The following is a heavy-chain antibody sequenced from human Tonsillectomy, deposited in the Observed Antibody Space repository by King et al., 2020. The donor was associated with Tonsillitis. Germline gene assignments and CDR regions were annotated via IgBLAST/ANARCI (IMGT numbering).Heavy chain of an antibody. CDR3: ATRAVPSAVLYFDY. J-gene: IGHJ4*02. Sequence: DVQLVESGGGLFQPGGSLRLSCAASGFTFSSYAMSWVRQAPGKGLEWVSSITGSGGSTYYADSVKGRFTISRDNSKKTLYLQMNSLRAEDTAVYFCATRAVPSAVLYFDYWGQGTLVTVSS. D-gene: IGHD2-2*01. CDR1: GFTFSSYA. V-gene: IGHV3-23*04. CDR2: ITGSGGST.